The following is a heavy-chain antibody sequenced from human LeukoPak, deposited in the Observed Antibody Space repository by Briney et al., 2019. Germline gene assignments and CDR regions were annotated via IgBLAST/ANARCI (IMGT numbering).Heavy chain of an antibody. CDR3: AREGGYSYGDAPLHFDY. J-gene: IGHJ4*02. V-gene: IGHV4-61*02. D-gene: IGHD5-18*01. CDR2: MSTSGST. CDR1: GGSISSGSYY. Sequence: SETLSLTCTVSGGSISSGSYYWSWIRQPAGKGLEWIGRMSTSGSTNYNPSLKSRVTISVDTSKNQFSLKLSSVTAADTAVYYCAREGGYSYGDAPLHFDYWGQGTLVTVSS.